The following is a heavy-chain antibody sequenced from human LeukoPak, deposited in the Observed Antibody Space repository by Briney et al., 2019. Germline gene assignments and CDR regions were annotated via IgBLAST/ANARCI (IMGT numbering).Heavy chain of an antibody. Sequence: SETLSLTCAVSGYSISSGYYWGWIRQPPGEGLEWSGSIYHSGSTYYNPSIKSRLTISVDTSKNQFSLKLSSVTAADTAVYYCARHAGYYYYMDVWGKGTTVTVSS. CDR1: GYSISSGYY. J-gene: IGHJ6*03. V-gene: IGHV4-38-2*01. CDR3: ARHAGYYYYMDV. CDR2: IYHSGST. D-gene: IGHD1-14*01.